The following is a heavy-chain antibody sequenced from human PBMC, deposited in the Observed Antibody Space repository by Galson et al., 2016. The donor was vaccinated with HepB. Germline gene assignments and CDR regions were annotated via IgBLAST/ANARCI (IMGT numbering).Heavy chain of an antibody. CDR1: GGSLSGYY. D-gene: IGHD5-12*01. V-gene: IGHV4-34*01. CDR2: IYHTGTT. Sequence: ETLSLTCAVYGGSLSGYYWSWIRQSPGKGLEWIGEIYHTGTTNYNPSLKSRVTISVDTSKNQFSLKLSSVTAADTAVYYCARASSGSDYWGQGTLVTVSS. CDR3: ARASSGSDY. J-gene: IGHJ4*02.